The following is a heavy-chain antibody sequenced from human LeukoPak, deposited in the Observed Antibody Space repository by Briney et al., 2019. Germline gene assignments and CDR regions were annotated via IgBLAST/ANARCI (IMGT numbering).Heavy chain of an antibody. CDR1: GFTFSRYA. V-gene: IGHV3-23*01. J-gene: IGHJ6*04. D-gene: IGHD4-17*01. Sequence: GGSLRLSCAACGFTFSRYAMSWVRQAPGKGLEWVSAISGSGGSTYYADSVKGRFTISRDKFKNTLYLQMNSLRAEDTAVYYCAKYHYGDLSYYYYYGMGVWGKGTTVTVSS. CDR2: ISGSGGST. CDR3: AKYHYGDLSYYYYYGMGV.